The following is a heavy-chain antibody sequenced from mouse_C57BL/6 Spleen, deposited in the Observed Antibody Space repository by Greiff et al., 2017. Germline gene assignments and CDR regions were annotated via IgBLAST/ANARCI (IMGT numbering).Heavy chain of an antibody. CDR1: GFTFSDYG. CDR2: ISSGSSTI. Sequence: EVHLVESGGGLVKPGGSLKLSCAASGFTFSDYGMHWVRQAPEKGLEWVAYISSGSSTIYYADTVKGRFTISRDNAKNTLFLQMTSLRSEDTAMYYCAKRGKLTGTVGGFYYFDYWGQGTTLTVSS. J-gene: IGHJ2*01. CDR3: AKRGKLTGTVGGFYYFDY. V-gene: IGHV5-17*01. D-gene: IGHD4-1*01.